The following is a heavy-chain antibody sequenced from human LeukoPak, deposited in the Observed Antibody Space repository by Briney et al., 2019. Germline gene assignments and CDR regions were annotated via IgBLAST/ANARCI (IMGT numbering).Heavy chain of an antibody. D-gene: IGHD3-22*01. CDR2: IYSGGST. Sequence: KPGGSQRLSCAASGFTVSSIHMSWVRQAPGKGLEWVSVIYSGGSTYYADSVKGRFTVSRDNSNNTLYLQMSRLRAEDTAVYYCARDLRTVTMIALGLDVWGQGTTVTVSS. CDR1: GFTVSSIH. J-gene: IGHJ6*02. CDR3: ARDLRTVTMIALGLDV. V-gene: IGHV3-53*01.